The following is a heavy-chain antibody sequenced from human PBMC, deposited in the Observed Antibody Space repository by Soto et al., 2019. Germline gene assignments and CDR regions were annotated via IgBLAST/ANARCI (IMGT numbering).Heavy chain of an antibody. Sequence: SETLSLTCTVSGGSFRSDAYYWSWIRQPPGKGLEWIGCVYYSGRTYYNPSLESRITISMDTFKDQFSLKLSSVNAADTAVYYCARDRANSPDYFDYWGQGALVTVSS. CDR1: GGSFRSDAYY. CDR2: VYYSGRT. J-gene: IGHJ4*02. D-gene: IGHD1-1*01. CDR3: ARDRANSPDYFDY. V-gene: IGHV4-30-4*01.